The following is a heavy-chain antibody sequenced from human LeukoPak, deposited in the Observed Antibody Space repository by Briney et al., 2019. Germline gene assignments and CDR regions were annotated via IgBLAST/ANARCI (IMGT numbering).Heavy chain of an antibody. V-gene: IGHV3-21*01. CDR2: ISSSSSYI. J-gene: IGHJ4*02. CDR1: GFTFNHYG. Sequence: GGSLRLSCAASGFTFNHYGIHWVRQAPGKGLEWVSSISSSSSYIYYADSVKGRFTISRDNAKNSLYLQMNSLRAEDTAVYYCARDNCSSTSCYYFDYWGQGTLVTVSS. D-gene: IGHD2-2*01. CDR3: ARDNCSSTSCYYFDY.